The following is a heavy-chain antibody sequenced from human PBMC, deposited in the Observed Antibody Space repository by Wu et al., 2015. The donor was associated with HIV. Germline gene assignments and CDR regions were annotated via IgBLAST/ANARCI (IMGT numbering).Heavy chain of an antibody. CDR3: AREDSGSWSNYYYYGMDV. J-gene: IGHJ6*02. CDR2: ISAYSGNT. D-gene: IGHD6-13*01. V-gene: IGHV1-18*01. CDR1: GYTFTNYD. Sequence: QVQLVQSGAEVKKPGASVKVSCKASGYTFTNYDISWVRQAPGQGLEWMGWISAYSGNTKYAQKLQGRVTMTTDTSTSSAYMELRSLRSDDTAVYYCAREDSGSWSNYYYYGMDVVGPRDHGHRLL.